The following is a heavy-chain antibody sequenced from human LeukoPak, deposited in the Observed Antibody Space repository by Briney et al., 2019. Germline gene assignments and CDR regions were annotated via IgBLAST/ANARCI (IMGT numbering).Heavy chain of an antibody. CDR3: AEGSYYDSSGSFYFDY. V-gene: IGHV3-23*01. CDR1: GFTFSSYS. CDR2: ISGSGDNT. D-gene: IGHD3-22*01. Sequence: GGSLRLSCAASGFTFSSYSMNWVRQAPGKGLEWVSGISGSGDNTYYADSVKGRFTISRDNSKNTLYVQVNSLGTEDKAAYYCAEGSYYDSSGSFYFDYWGQGTMVTVSS. J-gene: IGHJ4*02.